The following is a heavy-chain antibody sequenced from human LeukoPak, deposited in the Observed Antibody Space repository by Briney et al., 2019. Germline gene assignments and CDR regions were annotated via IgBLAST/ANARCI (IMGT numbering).Heavy chain of an antibody. CDR2: FDPEDGET. D-gene: IGHD1-26*01. CDR3: ATTPYSGSYRRSFDY. CDR1: GYTLTELS. Sequence: GASVKVSCKVSGYTLTELSMHWVRQAPGKGLEWMGGFDPEDGETIYAQKFQGRVTMTEDTSTGTAYMELSSLRSEDTAVYYCATTPYSGSYRRSFDYWGQGTLVTVSS. J-gene: IGHJ4*02. V-gene: IGHV1-24*01.